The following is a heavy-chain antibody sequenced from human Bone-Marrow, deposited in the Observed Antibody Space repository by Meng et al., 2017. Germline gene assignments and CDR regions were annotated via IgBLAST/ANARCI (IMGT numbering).Heavy chain of an antibody. D-gene: IGHD6-13*01. CDR3: AKTRQAAAAEGVLDAFDI. Sequence: GSSLKISCAASGFTFDEYAMHWVRQAPGKGLEWVSGISRNRGSIGYADSVKGRFTISRDNAKNSLYLQMNSLRAEDTALYYCAKTRQAAAAEGVLDAFDIWGQGTMVTVSS. J-gene: IGHJ3*02. CDR2: ISRNRGSI. V-gene: IGHV3-9*01. CDR1: GFTFDEYA.